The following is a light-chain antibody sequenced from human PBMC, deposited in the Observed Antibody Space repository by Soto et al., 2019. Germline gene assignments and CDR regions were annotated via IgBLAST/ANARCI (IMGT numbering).Light chain of an antibody. CDR2: GAS. V-gene: IGKV3-15*01. Sequence: EIVMTQSPATLSVSPGERATLSCRASQSISSNLVWYQQKAGQAPRLLIYGASTRATGIPARFSGSGSGTDFTLTISRLEPEDFAVYYCQQYGSSPQTFGQGTKVDIK. CDR3: QQYGSSPQT. J-gene: IGKJ1*01. CDR1: QSISSN.